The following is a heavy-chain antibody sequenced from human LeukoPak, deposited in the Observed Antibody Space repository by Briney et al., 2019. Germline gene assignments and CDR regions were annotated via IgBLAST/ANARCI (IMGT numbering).Heavy chain of an antibody. Sequence: PGGSLRLSCAASGFTFSSYAMHWVRQAPGKGLEWVAVISYDGSNKYYADSVKGRFTISRDNSKNTLYLQMNSLRAEDTAVYYCARGDFWYYGSAGQLHYYYGMDVWGQGTTVTVSS. V-gene: IGHV3-30-3*01. CDR3: ARGDFWYYGSAGQLHYYYGMDV. CDR2: ISYDGSNK. D-gene: IGHD3-10*01. J-gene: IGHJ6*02. CDR1: GFTFSSYA.